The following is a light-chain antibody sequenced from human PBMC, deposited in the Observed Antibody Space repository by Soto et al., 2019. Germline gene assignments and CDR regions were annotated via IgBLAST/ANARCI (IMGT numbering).Light chain of an antibody. V-gene: IGLV2-14*03. CDR2: DVS. J-gene: IGLJ1*01. CDR3: SSYTTSNTRQIV. Sequence: QSVLTQPASVSGSPGQSTTISCTGTSSDVGGYNYVSWYQHHPAKAPKLIIYDVSNRPSGVSNPFSGSKSGNTASLTISGLQPEDEADYYCSSYTTSNTRQIVFGTGTKVTVL. CDR1: SSDVGGYNY.